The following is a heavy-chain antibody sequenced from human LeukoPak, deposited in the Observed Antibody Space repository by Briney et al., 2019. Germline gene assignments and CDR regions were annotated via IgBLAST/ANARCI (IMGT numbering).Heavy chain of an antibody. D-gene: IGHD7-27*01. CDR3: ARGLGIFQDYYYYYYMDV. CDR1: GFTFSSYW. CDR2: IKQDGSEK. Sequence: GGSLRLSCAASGFTFSSYWMSWVRQAPGKGLEWVANIKQDGSEKYYVDSVKGRFTISRDNAKNSLYLQMNSLRAEDTAVYYCARGLGIFQDYYYYYYMDVWGKGTTVTVSS. V-gene: IGHV3-7*01. J-gene: IGHJ6*03.